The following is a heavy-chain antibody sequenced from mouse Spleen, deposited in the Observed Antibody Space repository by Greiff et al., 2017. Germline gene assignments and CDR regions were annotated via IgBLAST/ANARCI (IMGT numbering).Heavy chain of an antibody. J-gene: IGHJ4*01. CDR3: ARIPYYYAMDY. V-gene: IGHV1-76*01. CDR2: IYPGSGNT. Sequence: QVQLKQSGAELVRPGASVKLSCKASGYTFTDYYINWVKQRPGQGLEWIARIYPGSGNTYYNEKFKGKATLTAEKSSSTAYMQLSSLTSEDSAVYFCARIPYYYAMDYWGQGTSVTVSS. CDR1: GYTFTDYY.